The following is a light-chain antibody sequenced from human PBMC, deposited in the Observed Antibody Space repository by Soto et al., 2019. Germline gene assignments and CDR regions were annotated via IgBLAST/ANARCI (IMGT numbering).Light chain of an antibody. J-gene: IGKJ1*01. CDR3: QQYKDDAWT. V-gene: IGKV1-5*01. Sequence: DIQLTQSPSTLSASVGDRVTITCRASQRIDRYLAWYQQKPGKAPKLLVYDASTLEGGVPSRFSGSGSGTEFILIISSLQADDLSTYYCQQYKDDAWTFGQGTRVEIK. CDR1: QRIDRY. CDR2: DAS.